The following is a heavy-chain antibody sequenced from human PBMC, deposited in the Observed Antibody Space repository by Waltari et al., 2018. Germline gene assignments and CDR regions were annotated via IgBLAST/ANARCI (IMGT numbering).Heavy chain of an antibody. J-gene: IGHJ3*02. V-gene: IGHV3-23*01. Sequence: EVQLLESGGGLVQPGGSLRLSCAASRFTFSSYPMSWVRQAPGKGREWVSAISGSGRSTYYADSVKGRFTISRDNSKNTLYLQMNSLRADDTAVFYCAKNPDPRDAFDIWGQGTMVTVSS. CDR1: RFTFSSYP. CDR2: ISGSGRST. CDR3: AKNPDPRDAFDI.